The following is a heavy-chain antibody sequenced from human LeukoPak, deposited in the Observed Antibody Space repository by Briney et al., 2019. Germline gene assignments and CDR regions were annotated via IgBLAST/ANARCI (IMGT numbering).Heavy chain of an antibody. CDR3: ARHKEIVDPFDY. V-gene: IGHV4-59*08. CDR2: IYYSGST. D-gene: IGHD3-16*02. CDR1: GGSISSYY. J-gene: IGHJ4*02. Sequence: SETLSLTCTVSGGSISSYYWSWIRQPPGKGLEWIWYIYYSGSTNYNPSLKSRVTISVDTTNNQYPLKLSSVTAADTALYCSARHKEIVDPFDYWGQGTLVTVSS.